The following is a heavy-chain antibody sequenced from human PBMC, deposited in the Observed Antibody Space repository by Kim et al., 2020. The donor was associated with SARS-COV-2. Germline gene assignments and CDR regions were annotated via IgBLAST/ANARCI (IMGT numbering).Heavy chain of an antibody. CDR3: ARAGYSYGLLSP. V-gene: IGHV1-8*01. J-gene: IGHJ5*02. Sequence: GYQQKCQGRVTLTRNNSISTAYVELSSLRSEDTAVYYCARAGYSYGLLSPWGQGTLVTVSS. D-gene: IGHD5-18*01.